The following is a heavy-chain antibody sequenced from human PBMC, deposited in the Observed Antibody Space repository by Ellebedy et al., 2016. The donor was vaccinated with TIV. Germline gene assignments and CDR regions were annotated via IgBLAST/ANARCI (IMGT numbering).Heavy chain of an antibody. Sequence: MPGGSLRLSCNVSGGSISSYYWSWIRQPPGKGLEWIGNIFGGGSTNYNPSLKSRVTMSVDTSKFQFSLKLTSVTAADMAMYYCARGPAIFEYWGQGTLVTVSS. CDR2: IFGGGST. CDR3: ARGPAIFEY. CDR1: GGSISSYY. J-gene: IGHJ4*02. V-gene: IGHV4-59*12.